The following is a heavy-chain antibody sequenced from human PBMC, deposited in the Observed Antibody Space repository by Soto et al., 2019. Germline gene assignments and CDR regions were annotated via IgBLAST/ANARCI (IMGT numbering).Heavy chain of an antibody. D-gene: IGHD3-10*01. Sequence: QVQLAESGGGVVQPGRSLRLSCAASGFTFSSYGMHWVRQAPGKGLEWVAVISYDGSNKYYADSVKGRFTISRDNSKNTLYLQMNSLRAEHTAVYYCAKDNAGSGSYSIRGMDVWGQGTTVTVSS. CDR3: AKDNAGSGSYSIRGMDV. CDR2: ISYDGSNK. CDR1: GFTFSSYG. V-gene: IGHV3-30*18. J-gene: IGHJ6*02.